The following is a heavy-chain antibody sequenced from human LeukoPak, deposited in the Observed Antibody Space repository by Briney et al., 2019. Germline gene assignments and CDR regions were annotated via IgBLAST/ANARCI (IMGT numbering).Heavy chain of an antibody. V-gene: IGHV3-23*01. CDR1: GFTFSKCA. CDR2: ISSSGGST. Sequence: GGSLRLSCVASGFTFSKCALSWVRQTPGKGLEWVSAISSSGGSTYYAASVKGRFTISRDNSKNTLYLQMNSLRAEDTAVYYCAKGEGYYDFWSGYYIYWGQGTLVTVSS. J-gene: IGHJ4*02. D-gene: IGHD3-3*01. CDR3: AKGEGYYDFWSGYYIY.